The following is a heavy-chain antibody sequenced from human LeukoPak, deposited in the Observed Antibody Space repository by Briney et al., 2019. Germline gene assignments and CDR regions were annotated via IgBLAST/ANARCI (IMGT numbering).Heavy chain of an antibody. J-gene: IGHJ4*02. D-gene: IGHD4-17*01. Sequence: GGSLRLSCAASGFTFSSYSMNWVRQAPGKGLEWVSSISSSSSYIYYADSVKGRFAISRDNAKNSLYLQMNSLRAEDTAVYYCARPDSLYGDYSSVFWGRGTLVTVSS. V-gene: IGHV3-21*01. CDR2: ISSSSSYI. CDR1: GFTFSSYS. CDR3: ARPDSLYGDYSSVF.